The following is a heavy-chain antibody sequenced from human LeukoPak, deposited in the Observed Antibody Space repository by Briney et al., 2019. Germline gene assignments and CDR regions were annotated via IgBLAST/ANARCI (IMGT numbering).Heavy chain of an antibody. CDR1: GFTFSSNA. V-gene: IGHV3-23*01. CDR3: ARGGPFGAY. CDR2: ITGGGDST. J-gene: IGHJ4*02. D-gene: IGHD2-21*01. Sequence: GGSLRLSCAASGFTFSSNAMNWVRQAPGKGLEWVSGITGGGDSTYYADSVKGRFTISRDNSKNTVYLQMNSLRAEDTAVYYCARGGPFGAYWGQGTLVTVSS.